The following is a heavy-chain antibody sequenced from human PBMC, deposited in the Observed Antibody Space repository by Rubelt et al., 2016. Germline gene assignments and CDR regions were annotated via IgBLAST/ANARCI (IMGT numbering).Heavy chain of an antibody. J-gene: IGHJ6*02. CDR2: INHSGRN. V-gene: IGHV4-34*02. D-gene: IGHD2/OR15-2a*01. CDR1: GGSFSGYS. Sequence: QVQLQQWGAGLLKPSETLSLTCAVFGGSFSGYSRSWIRQPPGQGLEWIGGINHSGRNNYNPSLKSRVTKSVDTSKKHFSLKLSSVTAADTAVYYCAGEYGMDVWGQGTTVTVSS. CDR3: AGEYGMDV.